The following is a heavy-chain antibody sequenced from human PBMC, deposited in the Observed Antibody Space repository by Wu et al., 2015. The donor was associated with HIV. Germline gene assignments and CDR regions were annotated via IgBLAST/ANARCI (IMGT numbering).Heavy chain of an antibody. CDR1: GYTFTSYY. J-gene: IGHJ5*02. D-gene: IGHD5-18*01. V-gene: IGHV1-46*01. CDR2: INPSGGST. CDR3: ASSIVDTAMGTGWFDP. Sequence: QVQLVQSGAEVKKPGASVKVSCKASGYTFTSYYMHWVRQAPGQGLEWMGIINPSGGSTSYAQKFQGRVTMTRDTSTSTVYMELSSLRSEDTAVYYCASSIVDTAMGTGWFDPWGQGTLVTVSS.